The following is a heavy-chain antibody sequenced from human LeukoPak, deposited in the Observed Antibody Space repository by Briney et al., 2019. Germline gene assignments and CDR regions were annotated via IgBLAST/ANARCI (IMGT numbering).Heavy chain of an antibody. D-gene: IGHD5-12*01. CDR2: ISTYNGDT. Sequence: ASVKVSCKTPGYAFTAYGLTWVRQAPGQGLEWMGWISTYNGDTNYAQKFQGRVTMTTDTSTSTAYMELRSLRSDDTATYYCARANVALDYWGQGTLVTVSS. J-gene: IGHJ4*02. V-gene: IGHV1-18*01. CDR3: ARANVALDY. CDR1: GYAFTAYG.